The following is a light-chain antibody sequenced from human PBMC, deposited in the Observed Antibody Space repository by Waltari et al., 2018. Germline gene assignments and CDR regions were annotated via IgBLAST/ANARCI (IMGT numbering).Light chain of an antibody. Sequence: QSVLTQPPSMSVAPGQRVTISCTGSSSNIGAGSDVPWYQRLPGAAPQVIIYDNNNRPSGVPDRFSGSKSGTSATLAITGLQAEDEADYYCQSYDTSLNAVFGGGTKLTVL. CDR1: SSNIGAGSD. J-gene: IGLJ2*01. CDR3: QSYDTSLNAV. CDR2: DNN. V-gene: IGLV1-40*01.